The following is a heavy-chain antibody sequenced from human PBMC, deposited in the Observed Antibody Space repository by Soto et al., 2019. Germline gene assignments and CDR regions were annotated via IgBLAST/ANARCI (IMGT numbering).Heavy chain of an antibody. CDR3: AHSPRDVVGATTYWYFDL. D-gene: IGHD1-26*01. J-gene: IGHJ2*01. V-gene: IGHV2-5*01. CDR1: GFSLSTSGVC. Sequence: QITLKESGPTLVKPTQTLTLTCTFSGFSLSTSGVCVGWIRQPPGKALEWRALIYWNDDTRYSPSLKSRRTITKDTSKTQVVLTMTNMDPVDTATYYGAHSPRDVVGATTYWYFDLWGRGTLVTASS. CDR2: IYWNDDT.